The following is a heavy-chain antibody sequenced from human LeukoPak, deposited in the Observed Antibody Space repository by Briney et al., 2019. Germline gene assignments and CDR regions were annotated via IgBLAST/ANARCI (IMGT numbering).Heavy chain of an antibody. CDR3: ARGSPGTYYRLFDY. V-gene: IGHV1-18*01. J-gene: IGHJ4*02. D-gene: IGHD3-10*01. CDR2: ISAYNGNT. Sequence: ASVKVSCKATGYTFTSYGISWVRQAPGQGLEWMGWISAYNGNTNYAQKLQGRVTMTTDTSTSTAFMELRSLRSDDTAVYYCARGSPGTYYRLFDYWGQGTLVTVSS. CDR1: GYTFTSYG.